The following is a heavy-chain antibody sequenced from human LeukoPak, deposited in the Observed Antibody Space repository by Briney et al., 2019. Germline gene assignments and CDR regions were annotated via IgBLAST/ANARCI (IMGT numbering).Heavy chain of an antibody. V-gene: IGHV3-21*01. CDR2: ISSSSSYI. CDR1: GFTFSSYS. CDR3: VRGTSDWNGLDY. Sequence: GGSLRLSCAASGFTFSSYSMTWVRQAPGKGLEWVSSISSSSSYIYYADSVKGRFTISRDNAKNSLYLQMNSLRDEDTAVYYCVRGTSDWNGLDYWGQGTLVTVSS. J-gene: IGHJ4*02. D-gene: IGHD1-1*01.